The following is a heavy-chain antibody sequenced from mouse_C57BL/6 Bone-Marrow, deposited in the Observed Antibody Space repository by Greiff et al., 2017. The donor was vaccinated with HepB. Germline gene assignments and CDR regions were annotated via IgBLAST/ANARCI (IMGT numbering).Heavy chain of an antibody. CDR2: INPNYGTT. V-gene: IGHV1-39*01. J-gene: IGHJ4*01. CDR3: ARWLLPYAMHY. D-gene: IGHD2-3*01. CDR1: GYSFPDYN. Sequence: VHVKQSVPELFKPVSSVKISCKTSGYSFPDYNMNWVMQSNGKSLEWIGVINPNYGTTSYNQKFKGKATLTVDQSSSTAYMPLNSLTSEDSSVYYGARWLLPYAMHYSGQVTSATVSP.